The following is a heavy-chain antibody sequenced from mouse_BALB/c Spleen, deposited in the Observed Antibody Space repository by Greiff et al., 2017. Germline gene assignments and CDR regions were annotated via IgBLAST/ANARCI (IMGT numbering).Heavy chain of an antibody. CDR3: ARQGSDFDY. J-gene: IGHJ2*01. CDR2: ISSGGSYT. CDR1: GFTFSSYG. D-gene: IGHD1-1*02. V-gene: IGHV5-6*01. Sequence: EVNVVESGGDLVKPGGSLKLSCAASGFTFSSYGMSWVRQTPDKRLEWVATISSGGSYTYYPDSVKGRFTISRDNAKNTLYLQMSSLKSEDTAMYYCARQGSDFDYWGQGTTLTVSS.